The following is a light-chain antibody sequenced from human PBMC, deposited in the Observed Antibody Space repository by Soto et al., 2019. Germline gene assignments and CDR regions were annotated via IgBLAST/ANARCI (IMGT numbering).Light chain of an antibody. CDR3: QHYNTWPWT. V-gene: IGKV3-15*01. Sequence: EFVMTQPPATLSVSTGERATLSCRASHSVSSSLAWYQQKPGQAPRLLISGASTRAAGIPARFSGNGSGTEFTLTISSLQSEDFAVYYCQHYNTWPWTFGQRTNVDI. J-gene: IGKJ1*01. CDR2: GAS. CDR1: HSVSSS.